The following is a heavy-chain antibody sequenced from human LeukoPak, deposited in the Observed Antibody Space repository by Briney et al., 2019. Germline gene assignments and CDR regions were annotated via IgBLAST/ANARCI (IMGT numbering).Heavy chain of an antibody. V-gene: IGHV3-21*01. Sequence: GGSLRLSCAASGFTFSSYSMNWVRQAPGKGLEWVSSISSSSSYIYYADSVKGRFTISRDNAKNSLYLQMNSLRAEDTAVYYCTRAYLGRGYCSGGGSCYLSHYWGQGTLVTVSS. CDR3: TRAYLGRGYCSGGGSCYLSHY. CDR2: ISSSSSYI. J-gene: IGHJ4*02. D-gene: IGHD2-15*01. CDR1: GFTFSSYS.